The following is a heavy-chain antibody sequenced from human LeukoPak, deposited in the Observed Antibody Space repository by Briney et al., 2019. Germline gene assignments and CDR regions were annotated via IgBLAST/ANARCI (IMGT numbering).Heavy chain of an antibody. V-gene: IGHV3-21*01. CDR1: GFTFSSYS. Sequence: GGSLRLSCAASGFTFSSYSMNWVRQAPGKGLEWVSSISSSSSYIYYADSVKGRFTISRDNAKNSLYLQMNSLRAEDTAVYYCARGGDDHAFDIWGQGTMVTVSS. J-gene: IGHJ3*02. CDR2: ISSSSSYI. D-gene: IGHD2-21*01. CDR3: ARGGDDHAFDI.